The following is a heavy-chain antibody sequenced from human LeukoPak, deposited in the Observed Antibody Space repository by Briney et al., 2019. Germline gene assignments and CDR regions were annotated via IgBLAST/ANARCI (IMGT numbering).Heavy chain of an antibody. J-gene: IGHJ3*02. Sequence: SETLSLTCSVSGGSIDNFFWGWVRQPPGKGLEWFGYITYNGRTNYNPSLKSRVSMSVDTSKNQFSLKLSSATAADTAVYYCARVLSYYDSSGYPHDAFDIWGQGTMVTVSS. D-gene: IGHD3-22*01. V-gene: IGHV4-59*01. CDR2: ITYNGRT. CDR3: ARVLSYYDSSGYPHDAFDI. CDR1: GGSIDNFF.